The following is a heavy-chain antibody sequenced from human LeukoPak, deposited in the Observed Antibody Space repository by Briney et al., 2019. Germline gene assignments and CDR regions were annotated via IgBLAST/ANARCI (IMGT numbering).Heavy chain of an antibody. CDR2: MNPNSGNT. Sequence: ASVKVSCKASGYTFTSYDINWVRQATGQGLEWIGWMNPNSGNTGYAQKFQGRVTMTRNTSISTAYMELSSLRSEDTAVYYCARALTMVRGVIIKRGPLGYWGQGTLVTVSS. CDR3: ARALTMVRGVIIKRGPLGY. CDR1: GYTFTSYD. V-gene: IGHV1-8*01. J-gene: IGHJ4*02. D-gene: IGHD3-10*01.